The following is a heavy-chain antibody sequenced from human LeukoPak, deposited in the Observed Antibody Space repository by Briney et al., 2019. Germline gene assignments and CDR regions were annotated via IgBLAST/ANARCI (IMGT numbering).Heavy chain of an antibody. CDR1: GFTFSSYA. Sequence: PGGSLRLSCAASGFTFSSYAMSWVRQAPGKGLEWVSLISGSGDKTYYADSVKGRLTISRDNSKNTLYLQVNSLRADDTAVYYCAKDDPNDYKPWIYWGQGTLVIVSS. V-gene: IGHV3-23*01. J-gene: IGHJ4*02. CDR3: AKDDPNDYKPWIY. CDR2: ISGSGDKT. D-gene: IGHD4-11*01.